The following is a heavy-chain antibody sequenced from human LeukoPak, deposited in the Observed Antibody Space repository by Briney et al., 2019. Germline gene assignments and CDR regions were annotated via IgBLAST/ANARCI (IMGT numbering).Heavy chain of an antibody. V-gene: IGHV4-38-2*01. J-gene: IGHJ4*02. D-gene: IGHD3-10*02. CDR3: ASVFASPPRVFDD. CDR2: IHHSGKS. CDR1: GYYIRNGYF. Sequence: KPSETLSLTCGVSGYYIRNGYFWGWMRQPPGKGLEWIGSIHHSGKSDYNPSFKSLVTISVETSKTQFAMRLSSLTASETAVYYCASVFASPPRVFDDWGQGTLVTVSS.